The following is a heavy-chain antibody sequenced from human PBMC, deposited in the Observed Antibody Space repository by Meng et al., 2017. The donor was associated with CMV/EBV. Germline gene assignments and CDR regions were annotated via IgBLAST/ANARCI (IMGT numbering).Heavy chain of an antibody. CDR2: IYTSGST. D-gene: IGHD3-22*01. V-gene: IGHV4-61*02. Sequence: LHESGPGLGTPSQTLSLTCTVSGGSISSGSYYWSWIRQPAGKGLEWIGRIYTSGSTNYNPSLKSRVTISVDTSKNQFSLKLSSVTAADTAVYYCAREVVVITPYNWFDPWGQGTLVTVSS. CDR3: AREVVVITPYNWFDP. CDR1: GGSISSGSYY. J-gene: IGHJ5*02.